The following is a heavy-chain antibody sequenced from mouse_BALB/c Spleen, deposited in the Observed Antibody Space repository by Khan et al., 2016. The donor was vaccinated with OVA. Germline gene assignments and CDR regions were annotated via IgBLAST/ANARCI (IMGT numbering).Heavy chain of an antibody. CDR1: GFNIKDTY. J-gene: IGHJ2*01. CDR2: IDPAKGNS. V-gene: IGHV14-3*02. D-gene: IGHD2-2*01. CDR3: ARNDGYDVVY. Sequence: VQLKQSGAELVKPGASVKLSCTASGFNIKDTYLHWVKQRPEQGLEWIGRIDPAKGNSKYDPKFQVKATLTADTSSNTAYLQLSSLTSEDTAVYSCARNDGYDVVYWGQGTTLTVSS.